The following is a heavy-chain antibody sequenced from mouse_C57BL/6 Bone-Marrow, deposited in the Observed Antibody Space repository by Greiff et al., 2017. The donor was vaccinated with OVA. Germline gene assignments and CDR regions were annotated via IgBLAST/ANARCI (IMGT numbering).Heavy chain of an antibody. CDR1: GFTFSSYA. CDR2: ISDGGSYT. Sequence: DVMLVESGGGLVKPGGSLKLSCAASGFTFSSYAMSWVRQTPEKRLEWVATISDGGSYTYYPDNVKGRFTISRDNAKNNLYLQMSHLKSEDTAMYYCARDLAARSYAMDYWGQGTSVTVSS. J-gene: IGHJ4*01. V-gene: IGHV5-4*01. CDR3: ARDLAARSYAMDY.